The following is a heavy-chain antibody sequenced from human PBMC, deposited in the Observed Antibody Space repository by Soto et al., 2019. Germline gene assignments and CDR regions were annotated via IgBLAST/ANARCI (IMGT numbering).Heavy chain of an antibody. CDR3: ARDRVESGYPEYFQH. V-gene: IGHV3-53*01. D-gene: IGHD3-22*01. Sequence: EVQLVESGGGLIQPGGSLRLSCAASGFTVSSNYMSWVRQAPGKGLEWVSVIYRGGSTYYADSVKGRFTISRDNSKNTLYLQMNSRRAEDTAVYYCARDRVESGYPEYFQHWGQGTLVTVSS. CDR2: IYRGGST. J-gene: IGHJ1*01. CDR1: GFTVSSNY.